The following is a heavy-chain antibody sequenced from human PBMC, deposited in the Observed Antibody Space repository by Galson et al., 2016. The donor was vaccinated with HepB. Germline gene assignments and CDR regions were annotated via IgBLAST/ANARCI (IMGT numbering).Heavy chain of an antibody. CDR2: VYHSGSA. CDR3: ARYSSGLSGYYYGMDV. CDR1: GGSIRSNNW. D-gene: IGHD3-22*01. Sequence: ETLSLTCAVSGGSIRSNNWWTWVRQSPGKGLEWIGEVYHSGSANYNPSLKSRVTISVDKSKNQFSLNMNSVTATDTAVYYCARYSSGLSGYYYGMDVWGQGTTVTVSS. V-gene: IGHV4-4*02. J-gene: IGHJ6*02.